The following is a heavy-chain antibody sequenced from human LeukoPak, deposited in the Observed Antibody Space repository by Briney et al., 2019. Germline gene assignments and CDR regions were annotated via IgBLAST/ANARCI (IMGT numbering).Heavy chain of an antibody. V-gene: IGHV3-48*02. CDR1: GFTFSSYS. CDR3: AREAPGYIYGPGFDY. D-gene: IGHD5-18*01. Sequence: GGSLRLSCAASGFTFSSYSMNWVRQAPGKGLEWVSYISSSSSTIYYADSVKGRFTISRDNAKNSLYLQMNSLRDEDTAVYYCAREAPGYIYGPGFDYWGQGTLVSVSS. J-gene: IGHJ4*02. CDR2: ISSSSSTI.